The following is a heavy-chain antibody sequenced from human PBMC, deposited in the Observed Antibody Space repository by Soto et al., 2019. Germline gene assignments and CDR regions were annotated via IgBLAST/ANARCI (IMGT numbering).Heavy chain of an antibody. CDR3: AKDSYYYDSSGYYPFDY. CDR2: ISGSGGST. V-gene: IGHV3-23*01. D-gene: IGHD3-22*01. Sequence: GSLRLSCAASGFTFSSYAMSWVRQAPGKGLEWVSAISGSGGSTYYADSVKGRFTISRDNSKNTLYLQMNSLRAEDTAVYYCAKDSYYYDSSGYYPFDYWGQGTLVTVSS. CDR1: GFTFSSYA. J-gene: IGHJ4*02.